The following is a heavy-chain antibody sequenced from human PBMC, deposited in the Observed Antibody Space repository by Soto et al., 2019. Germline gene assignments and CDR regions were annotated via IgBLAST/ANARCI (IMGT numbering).Heavy chain of an antibody. CDR2: ISAYNGNT. V-gene: IGHV1-18*01. Sequence: QVQLVQSGAEVKKPGASVKVSCKASGYTFTSYGISWVRQAPGQGLEWMGWISAYNGNTNYAQKLQGRVTMTTDTSTSTAYMGLRSLRSDDTAVYYCARSLRYFDWLLLGYYGRDVWGQGTTVTVSS. D-gene: IGHD3-9*01. CDR3: ARSLRYFDWLLLGYYGRDV. CDR1: GYTFTSYG. J-gene: IGHJ6*02.